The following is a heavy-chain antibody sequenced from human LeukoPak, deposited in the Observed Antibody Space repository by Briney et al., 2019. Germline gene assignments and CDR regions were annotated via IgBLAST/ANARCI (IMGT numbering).Heavy chain of an antibody. Sequence: SETLSLTCTVSGGSISSYYWSWIRQPPGKGLEWIGYIYYSGSTNYNPSLKSRVTISVDTSKNQFSLKLSSVTAADTAVYYCAREAITMVRGNYYYYYYMDVWGKGTTVTVSS. CDR2: IYYSGST. CDR1: GGSISSYY. CDR3: AREAITMVRGNYYYYYYMDV. V-gene: IGHV4-59*12. J-gene: IGHJ6*03. D-gene: IGHD3-10*01.